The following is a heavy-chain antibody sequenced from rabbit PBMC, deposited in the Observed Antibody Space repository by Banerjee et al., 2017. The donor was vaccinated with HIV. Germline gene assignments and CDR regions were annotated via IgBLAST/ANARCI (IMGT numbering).Heavy chain of an antibody. CDR3: ARRPAMTLVVNL. D-gene: IGHD2-1*01. CDR2: IYTGSSGFT. Sequence: QSLEESGGDLVKPEGSLTLTCTASGFSFSSSYYICWVRQAPGKGLEWIGCIYTGSSGFTYYASWAKGRFTISKTSSTTVTLQMTSLTAADTATYFCARRPAMTLVVNLWGQGTLVTVS. V-gene: IGHV1S40*01. CDR1: GFSFSSSYY. J-gene: IGHJ4*01.